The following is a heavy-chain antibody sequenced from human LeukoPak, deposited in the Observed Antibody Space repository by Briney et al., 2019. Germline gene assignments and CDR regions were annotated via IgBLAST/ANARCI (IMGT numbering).Heavy chain of an antibody. CDR3: ARDAEVGTLFGVLSRYNWFDP. CDR1: GFSFSYFW. D-gene: IGHD3-3*01. Sequence: GGSLRLSXAASGFSFSYFWMSWVRQAPGKVLEWVANIKHDGNEKYYVDSVKGRFTISRDNTKKSLYLQMNNLRAEDTAVYYCARDAEVGTLFGVLSRYNWFDPWGQGTLVTVSS. CDR2: IKHDGNEK. V-gene: IGHV3-7*01. J-gene: IGHJ5*02.